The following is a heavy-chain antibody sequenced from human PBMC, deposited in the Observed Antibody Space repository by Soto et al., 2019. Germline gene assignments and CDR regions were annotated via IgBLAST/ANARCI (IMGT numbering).Heavy chain of an antibody. Sequence: QVQLVESGGGVVQPGRSLRLSCAASGFTFSSYAMHWVRQAPGKGLEWVAVISYDGSNKYYADSVKGRFTISRDNSKNTLYLQMNRLRAEDTAVHYCARGGSGWYKDGMDVWGQGTTVTVSS. J-gene: IGHJ6*02. V-gene: IGHV3-30-3*01. CDR3: ARGGSGWYKDGMDV. D-gene: IGHD6-19*01. CDR1: GFTFSSYA. CDR2: ISYDGSNK.